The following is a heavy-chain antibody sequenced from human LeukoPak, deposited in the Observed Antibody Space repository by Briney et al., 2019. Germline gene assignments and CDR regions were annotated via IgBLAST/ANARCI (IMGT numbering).Heavy chain of an antibody. CDR1: GFTFSTYA. CDR3: AKTGGIAAAH. CDR2: ISGSGGST. J-gene: IGHJ4*02. Sequence: GGSLRLSCAASGFTFSTYAMHWVRQAPGKGLEWVSAISGSGGSTYYADSVKGRFTISRDNSKNTLYLQMNSLRAEDTALYYCAKTGGIAAAHWGQGTLVTVSS. V-gene: IGHV3-23*01. D-gene: IGHD6-13*01.